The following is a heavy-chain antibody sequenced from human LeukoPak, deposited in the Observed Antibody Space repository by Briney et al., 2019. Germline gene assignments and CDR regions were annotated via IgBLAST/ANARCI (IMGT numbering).Heavy chain of an antibody. V-gene: IGHV3-23*01. CDR3: AKSAAGTDRWYYFDY. J-gene: IGHJ4*02. Sequence: GGSLRLSCAASGFTFSSYSMNWVRQAPGKGLEWVSAISGSGGSTYYADSVKGRFTISRDNSKNTLYLQMNSLRAEDTAVYYCAKSAAGTDRWYYFDYWAREPWSPSPQ. CDR2: ISGSGGST. D-gene: IGHD6-13*01. CDR1: GFTFSSYS.